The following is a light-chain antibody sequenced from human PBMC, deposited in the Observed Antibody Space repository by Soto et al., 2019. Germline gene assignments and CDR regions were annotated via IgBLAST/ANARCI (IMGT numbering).Light chain of an antibody. V-gene: IGKV3-20*01. CDR2: GAS. Sequence: EIVMTQSPATLSVSPGERATLSCMAGQSVGSDLAWYQQKPGQAPRLLIYGASSRATGIPNRFSGSGSGTDFTLTISRLEPEDFAVYYCQQYGNSPQTFGQGTKVDI. CDR3: QQYGNSPQT. J-gene: IGKJ1*01. CDR1: QSVGSD.